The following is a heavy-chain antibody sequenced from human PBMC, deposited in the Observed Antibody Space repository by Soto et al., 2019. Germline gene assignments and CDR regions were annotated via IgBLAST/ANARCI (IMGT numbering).Heavy chain of an antibody. CDR1: GGSISSGGYY. D-gene: IGHD2-21*01. J-gene: IGHJ3*02. Sequence: SETLSLTCTVSGGSISSGGYYWSWIRQHPGKGLEWIGYIYYSGSTYYNPSLKSRVTISVDTSKNQFSLKLSSVTAADTAVYYCARDRDGNNSGAFDIWGQGTMVTVSS. CDR2: IYYSGST. V-gene: IGHV4-31*03. CDR3: ARDRDGNNSGAFDI.